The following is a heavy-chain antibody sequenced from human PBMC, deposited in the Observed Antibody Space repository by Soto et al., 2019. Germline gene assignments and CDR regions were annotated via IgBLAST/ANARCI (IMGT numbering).Heavy chain of an antibody. J-gene: IGHJ5*02. V-gene: IGHV4-4*02. Sequence: QVQLQESGPGLVKPSGTLSLTCAVSGGSISSSNWWSWVRQPPGKGLEWIGEIYHSGSTNYNPSRKSRVTISVDKSKNQCSLKLSSVTAADTAVYYCARLGCSGGSCYSLGWFGPWGQGTLVTVSS. CDR2: IYHSGST. CDR1: GGSISSSNW. CDR3: ARLGCSGGSCYSLGWFGP. D-gene: IGHD2-15*01.